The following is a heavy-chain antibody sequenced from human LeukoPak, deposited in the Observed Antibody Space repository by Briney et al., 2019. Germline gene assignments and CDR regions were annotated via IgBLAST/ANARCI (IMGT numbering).Heavy chain of an antibody. J-gene: IGHJ4*02. CDR3: ARDWGRRADFDY. CDR1: GFTFSSYW. D-gene: IGHD7-27*01. CDR2: INSDGSST. Sequence: GESLKISCAASGFTFSSYWTHWVRQAPGKGLVWVSRINSDGSSTSYADSVKGRFTISRDNAKNTLYLQMNSMRAEDTAVYYCARDWGRRADFDYWGQGTLVTVSS. V-gene: IGHV3-74*01.